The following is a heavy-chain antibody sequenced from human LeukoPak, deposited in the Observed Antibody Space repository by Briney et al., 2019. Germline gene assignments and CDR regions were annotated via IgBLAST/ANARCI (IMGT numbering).Heavy chain of an antibody. V-gene: IGHV3-7*01. CDR2: IKQDGSEK. D-gene: IGHD6-13*01. Sequence: GGSLRLSCAASGFTFSNYAMSWVRQAPGKGLEWVANIKQDGSEKYYVDSVKGRFTISRDNAKNSLYLQMNSLRAEDTAVYYCATVYSIDYWGQGTLVTVSS. CDR1: GFTFSNYA. CDR3: ATVYSIDY. J-gene: IGHJ4*02.